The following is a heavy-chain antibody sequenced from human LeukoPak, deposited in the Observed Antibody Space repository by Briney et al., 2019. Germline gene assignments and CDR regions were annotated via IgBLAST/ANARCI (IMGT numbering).Heavy chain of an antibody. V-gene: IGHV3-21*01. CDR2: ISSTSSYI. D-gene: IGHD3-16*01. J-gene: IGHJ4*02. CDR3: ARGTSFGGLMASFDC. CDR1: GFTFSSYT. Sequence: AGGSLRLSCAASGFTFSSYTMNWVRQAPGKGQEWVSYISSTSSYINYADSVKGRFTISRDNAKNSLYLQMNSLRAEDTAVYYCARGTSFGGLMASFDCWGQGTLVTVSS.